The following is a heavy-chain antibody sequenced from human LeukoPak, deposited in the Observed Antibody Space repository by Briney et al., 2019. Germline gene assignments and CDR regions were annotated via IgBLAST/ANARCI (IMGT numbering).Heavy chain of an antibody. CDR2: IYYSGST. J-gene: IGHJ2*01. CDR1: GGSISSYY. CDR3: TRLPRL. Sequence: SETLSLTCTVSGGSISSYYWSWIRQPPGKGLEWIGYIYYSGSTNYNPSLKSRVTISVDTSKNQFSLKLSSVTAADTAVYYCTRLPRLWGRGTLVTVSS. V-gene: IGHV4-59*01.